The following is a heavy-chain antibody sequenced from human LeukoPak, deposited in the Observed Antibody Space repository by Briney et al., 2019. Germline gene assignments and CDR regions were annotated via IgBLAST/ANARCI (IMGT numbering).Heavy chain of an antibody. CDR1: GFTFSSYA. Sequence: GGSLRLSCAASGFTFSSYAMNWVRQAPGKGLEWVSAVSGSGGSTSYADSVKGRFTISRDNSKNTLYLQMNSLRAEETAVYYCASQPASYSPFDYWGQGTLVTASS. CDR2: VSGSGGST. CDR3: ASQPASYSPFDY. J-gene: IGHJ4*02. D-gene: IGHD2-21*01. V-gene: IGHV3-23*01.